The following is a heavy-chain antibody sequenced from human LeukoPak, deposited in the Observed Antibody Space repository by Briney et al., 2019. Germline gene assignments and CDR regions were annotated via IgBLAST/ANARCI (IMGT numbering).Heavy chain of an antibody. J-gene: IGHJ6*02. Sequence: SETLSLTCTVSGGSISSSSYYWGWIRQPPGKGLEWIGSIYYSGSTYYNPSLKSRVTISVDKSKNQFSLKLSSVTAADTAVYYCVRGGTWFGEKSYYQYGMDVWGQGTTVIVSS. CDR1: GGSISSSSYY. CDR2: IYYSGST. D-gene: IGHD3-10*01. CDR3: VRGGTWFGEKSYYQYGMDV. V-gene: IGHV4-39*07.